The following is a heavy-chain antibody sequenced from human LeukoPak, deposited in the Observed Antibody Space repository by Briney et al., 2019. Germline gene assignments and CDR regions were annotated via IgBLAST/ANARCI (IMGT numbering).Heavy chain of an antibody. CDR2: IYYSGST. Sequence: SETLSLTCNVSGGSISSYYWSWIRQHPGKGLEWIGYIYYSGSTYYNPSLKSRVTISVDTSKNQFSLKLSSVTAADTAVYYCARDHSGYYGSGEKWFDPWGQGTLVTVSS. D-gene: IGHD3-10*01. J-gene: IGHJ5*02. CDR1: GGSISSYY. CDR3: ARDHSGYYGSGEKWFDP. V-gene: IGHV4-59*06.